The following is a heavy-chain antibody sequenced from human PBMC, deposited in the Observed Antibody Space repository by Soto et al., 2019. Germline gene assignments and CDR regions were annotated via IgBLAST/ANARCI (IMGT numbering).Heavy chain of an antibody. CDR1: GYTLTELS. J-gene: IGHJ4*02. Sequence: GASVKVSCKVSGYTLTELSMHGVRQAPGKGLEWMGGFDPEDGETIYAQKFQGRVTMTEDTSTDTAYMELSSLRSEDTAVYYCATAPHYDFWTGYSDYWGRGTLVAVSS. V-gene: IGHV1-24*01. D-gene: IGHD3-3*01. CDR3: ATAPHYDFWTGYSDY. CDR2: FDPEDGET.